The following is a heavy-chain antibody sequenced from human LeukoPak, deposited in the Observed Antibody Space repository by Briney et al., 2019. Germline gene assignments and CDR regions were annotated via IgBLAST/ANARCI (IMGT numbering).Heavy chain of an antibody. J-gene: IGHJ4*02. D-gene: IGHD3-22*01. CDR2: ISSSSSTI. CDR1: GFTFSNAW. CDR3: ARDVDYYDSSGPGDY. V-gene: IGHV3-48*01. Sequence: GGSLRLSCAASGFTFSNAWMSWVRQAPGKGLEWVSYISSSSSTIYYADSVKGRFTISRDNSKNTLYLQMNSLRAEDTAVYYCARDVDYYDSSGPGDYWGQGTLVTVSS.